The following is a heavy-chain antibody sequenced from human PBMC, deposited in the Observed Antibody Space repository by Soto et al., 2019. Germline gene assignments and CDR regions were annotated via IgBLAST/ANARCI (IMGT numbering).Heavy chain of an antibody. CDR3: ARHVGAIVLMVYAILGWFDP. D-gene: IGHD2-8*01. V-gene: IGHV4-39*01. Sequence: SETLSLTCTVSGGSISSSSYYWGWIRQPPGKGLEWIGSIYYSGSTYYNPSLKSRVTISVDTSKNQFSLKLSSVTAADTAVYYCARHVGAIVLMVYAILGWFDPWGQGTLVTVSS. CDR2: IYYSGST. CDR1: GGSISSSSYY. J-gene: IGHJ5*02.